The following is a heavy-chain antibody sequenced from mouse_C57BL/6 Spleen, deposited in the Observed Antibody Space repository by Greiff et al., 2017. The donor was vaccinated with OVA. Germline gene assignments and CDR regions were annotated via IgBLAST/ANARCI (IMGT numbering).Heavy chain of an antibody. Sequence: QVQLQQSGAELARPGASVKLSCKASGYTFTSYGISWVKQRTGQGLEWIGEIYPRSGNTYYNEKFKGKATLTADKSSSTAYMELRSLTADDSAVYFCARGIIYDGYYGGAIDYWGQGTSGTVSS. V-gene: IGHV1-81*01. D-gene: IGHD2-3*01. CDR1: GYTFTSYG. CDR3: ARGIIYDGYYGGAIDY. CDR2: IYPRSGNT. J-gene: IGHJ4*01.